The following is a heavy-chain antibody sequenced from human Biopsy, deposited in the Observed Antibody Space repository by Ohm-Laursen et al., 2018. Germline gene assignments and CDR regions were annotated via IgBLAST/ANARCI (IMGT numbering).Heavy chain of an antibody. CDR2: ISNDGTNK. CDR1: GFAFSRYD. D-gene: IGHD1-1*01. CDR3: ARDIYYITNWRAFDM. V-gene: IGHV3-30*03. Sequence: SLRLSCSAAGFAFSRYDMHWVRQGPGKGLEWVSFISNDGTNKYYGDSVKGRFTISGDNSKNTLYLQMNSLGVEDSAVYYCARDIYYITNWRAFDMWGQGTMVTVAS. J-gene: IGHJ3*02.